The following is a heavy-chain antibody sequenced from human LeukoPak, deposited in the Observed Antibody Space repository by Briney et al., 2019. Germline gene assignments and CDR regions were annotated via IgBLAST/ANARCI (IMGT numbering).Heavy chain of an antibody. CDR3: AKDSWGYYDSYAFDI. D-gene: IGHD3-22*01. CDR2: IYYSGST. V-gene: IGHV4-59*01. Sequence: PSETLSLTCTVSGGSISSYYWSWIRQPPGKGLEWIGYIYYSGSTNYNPSLKSRVTISVDTSKNQFSLKLSSVTAADTALYYCAKDSWGYYDSYAFDIWGQGTMATVSS. CDR1: GGSISSYY. J-gene: IGHJ3*02.